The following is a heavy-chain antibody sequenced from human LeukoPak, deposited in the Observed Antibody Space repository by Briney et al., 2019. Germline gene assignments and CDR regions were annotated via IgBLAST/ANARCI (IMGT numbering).Heavy chain of an antibody. Sequence: PSETLSLTCAVYGGSFSGYYWSWIRQPPGKGLEWIGEINHSGSTNYNPSLKSRVTISVDTSKNQFSLKLSSVTAADTAVYYCARGRFPVATTGTTYFKFDYWGQGTLVTVSS. CDR2: INHSGST. D-gene: IGHD1-7*01. J-gene: IGHJ4*02. CDR1: GGSFSGYY. V-gene: IGHV4-34*01. CDR3: ARGRFPVATTGTTYFKFDY.